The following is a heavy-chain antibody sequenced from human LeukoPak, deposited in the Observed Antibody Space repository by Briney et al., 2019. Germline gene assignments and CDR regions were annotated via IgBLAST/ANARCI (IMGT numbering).Heavy chain of an antibody. CDR2: ISAYNGNT. D-gene: IGHD1-26*01. Sequence: ASVKVSCKASGYTFTSYGISWVRQAPGQGLEWMGWISAYNGNTNYAQKPQGRVTMTTDTSTSTAYMELRSLRSEDTAVYYCARGGSGSQSTAFDIWGQGTMVTVSS. J-gene: IGHJ3*02. V-gene: IGHV1-18*01. CDR1: GYTFTSYG. CDR3: ARGGSGSQSTAFDI.